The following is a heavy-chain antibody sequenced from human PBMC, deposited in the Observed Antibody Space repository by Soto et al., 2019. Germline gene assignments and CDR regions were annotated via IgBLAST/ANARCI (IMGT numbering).Heavy chain of an antibody. Sequence: SVKVSCKASGGTFSSYAISWVRQAPGQGLEWMGGIIPIFGTANYAQKFQGRVTITADESTSTAYMELSSLRSEDTAVYYCARDCSGGSCPTPYYYYGMDVWGQGATVTVSS. CDR3: ARDCSGGSCPTPYYYYGMDV. CDR2: IIPIFGTA. D-gene: IGHD2-15*01. CDR1: GGTFSSYA. V-gene: IGHV1-69*13. J-gene: IGHJ6*02.